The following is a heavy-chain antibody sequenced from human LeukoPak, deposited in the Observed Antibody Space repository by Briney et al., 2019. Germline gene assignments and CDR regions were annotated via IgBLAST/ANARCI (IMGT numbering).Heavy chain of an antibody. CDR3: ARGYSSSWSFDY. V-gene: IGHV3-21*01. D-gene: IGHD6-13*01. CDR1: GFTFSSYS. CDR2: ISSSSSYI. Sequence: GGSLRLSCAASGFTFSSYSMNWVRQAPGKGLEWVSSISSSSSYIYYADSVKGRFTISRDNARNSLYLQMNSLRAEDTAVYYCARGYSSSWSFDYWGQGTLVTVSS. J-gene: IGHJ4*02.